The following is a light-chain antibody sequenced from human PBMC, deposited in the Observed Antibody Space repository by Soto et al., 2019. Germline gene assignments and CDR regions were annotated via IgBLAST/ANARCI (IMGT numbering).Light chain of an antibody. CDR1: QTMSNF. CDR3: QQSYSTPYT. J-gene: IGKJ2*01. Sequence: DLQMPQSPSSLSASVGDRVTITCRASQTMSNFLHWYQQKPGKAPKVLIYAISNLKSGVTSRFSGSGSGTDFTLTISSLQPEDFATYYCQQSYSTPYTFGQGTKVEIK. V-gene: IGKV1-39*01. CDR2: AIS.